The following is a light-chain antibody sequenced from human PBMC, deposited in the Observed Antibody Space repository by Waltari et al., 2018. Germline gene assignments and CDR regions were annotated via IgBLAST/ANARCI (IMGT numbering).Light chain of an antibody. J-gene: IGLJ3*02. Sequence: VPTHPPSVSVAPGKPATLSCAGAYIARKPVRWYQQKPGQAPVLVIYYGSARPSGSPGRSSGSNSANMATLTIIRVEAGDEGDYWCQVWDSSTDHVVFGGGTKLTVL. V-gene: IGLV3-21*04. CDR1: YIARKP. CDR3: QVWDSSTDHVV. CDR2: YGS.